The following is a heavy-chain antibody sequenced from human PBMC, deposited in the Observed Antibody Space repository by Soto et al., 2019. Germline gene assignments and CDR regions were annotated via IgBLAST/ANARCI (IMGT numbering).Heavy chain of an antibody. J-gene: IGHJ4*02. D-gene: IGHD3-16*01. CDR2: ISYDGSNK. Sequence: XASLRLSCAASGFTFSSYGMHWVRQAPGKGLEWVAVISYDGSNKYYADSVKGRFTISRDNSKNTLYLQMNSLRAEDTAVYYCAGDITRFDYWGQGTLVTVSS. V-gene: IGHV3-30*03. CDR1: GFTFSSYG. CDR3: AGDITRFDY.